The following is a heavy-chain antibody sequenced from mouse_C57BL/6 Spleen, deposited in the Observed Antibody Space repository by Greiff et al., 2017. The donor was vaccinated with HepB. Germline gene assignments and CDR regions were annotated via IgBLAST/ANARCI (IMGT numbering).Heavy chain of an antibody. Sequence: QVQLKDSGPGLVAPSQRLSIPCNVSGFSLPSYGVEWVRHPPGKGLVWLGVIWGGGSTKYNSALMSRLRISKDNSKSQVFVKMKSLQTDDTAMYYCAKQGYCTGYFDVWGTGTTVTVSS. CDR2: IWGGGST. J-gene: IGHJ1*03. D-gene: IGHD1-1*01. CDR3: AKQGYCTGYFDV. CDR1: GFSLPSYG. V-gene: IGHV2-9*01.